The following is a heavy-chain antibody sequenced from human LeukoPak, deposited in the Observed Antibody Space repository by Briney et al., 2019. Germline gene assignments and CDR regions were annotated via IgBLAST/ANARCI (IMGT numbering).Heavy chain of an antibody. Sequence: SETLSLTCTVSGASISSHYWSWVRQSPGRGLEWIGFFYNSGSFNYNPSFKSRVAMATDTSKNQLSLTLSSATAADTDLYYCAGYSGDGDGFPYWFDPWGRGTLVTVSS. CDR2: FYNSGSF. D-gene: IGHD2-21*01. CDR1: GASISSHY. J-gene: IGHJ5*02. V-gene: IGHV4-59*11. CDR3: AGYSGDGDGFPYWFDP.